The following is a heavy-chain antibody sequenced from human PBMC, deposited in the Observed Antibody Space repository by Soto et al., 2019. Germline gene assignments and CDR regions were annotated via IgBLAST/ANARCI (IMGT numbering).Heavy chain of an antibody. CDR1: GFTFSSYG. CDR3: AKDQGIAVAGTNYYYYGMDV. CDR2: ISYDGSNK. Sequence: GGPLRLSCAASGFTFSSYGMHWVRQAPGKGLEWVAVISYDGSNKYYADSVKGRFTISRDNSKNTLYLQMNSLRAEDTAVYYCAKDQGIAVAGTNYYYYGMDVWGQGTTVTVSS. V-gene: IGHV3-30*18. D-gene: IGHD6-19*01. J-gene: IGHJ6*02.